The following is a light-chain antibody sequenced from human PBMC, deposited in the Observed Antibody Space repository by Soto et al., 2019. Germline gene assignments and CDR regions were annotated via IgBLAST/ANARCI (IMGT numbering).Light chain of an antibody. CDR2: EVS. CDR1: ISDVGSSNL. V-gene: IGLV2-23*02. J-gene: IGLJ2*01. Sequence: QSVLTQPASVSGSPGQSIAISCTGTISDVGSSNLVSWYQQHPGKAPKLMIFEVSKRPSGVSNRFSGSKSGNTASLTISGLQAEDEADYYCCSYAGSDTFVFGGGTKLTVL. CDR3: CSYAGSDTFV.